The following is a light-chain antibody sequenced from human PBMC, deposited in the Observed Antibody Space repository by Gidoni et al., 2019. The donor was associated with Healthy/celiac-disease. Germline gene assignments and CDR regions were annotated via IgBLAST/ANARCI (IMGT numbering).Light chain of an antibody. CDR1: QSVSSY. CDR3: QQRSNWPLLT. Sequence: EIVLTQSLATLSLSPGESATLSCRASQSVSSYLAWYQQKPGQAPRLLIYDASNRATGIPARFSGSGSGTDFTLTISSLEPEDFAVYYCQQRSNWPLLTFGGGTKVEIK. CDR2: DAS. V-gene: IGKV3-11*01. J-gene: IGKJ4*01.